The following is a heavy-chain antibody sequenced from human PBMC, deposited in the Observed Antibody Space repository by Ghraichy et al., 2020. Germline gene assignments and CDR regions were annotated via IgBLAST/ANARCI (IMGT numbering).Heavy chain of an antibody. J-gene: IGHJ4*02. CDR2: IYYSGST. CDR1: GGSISSGDYY. V-gene: IGHV4-30-4*01. Sequence: SLNISCTVSGGSISSGDYYWSWIRQPPGKGLEWIGYIYYSGSTYYNPSLKSRVTISVDTSKNQFSLKLSSVTAADTAVYYCARSRARGDFDYWGQGTLVTVSS. CDR3: ARSRARGDFDY. D-gene: IGHD3-10*01.